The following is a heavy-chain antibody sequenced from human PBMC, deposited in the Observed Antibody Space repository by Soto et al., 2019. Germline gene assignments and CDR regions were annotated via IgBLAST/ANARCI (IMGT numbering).Heavy chain of an antibody. CDR3: VRENYSNYVYYYYYYGMDV. CDR1: GYSISSGYY. D-gene: IGHD4-4*01. CDR2: IYHSGST. V-gene: IGHV4-38-2*02. Sequence: PETLSLTCAVSGYSISSGYYWGWIRQPPGKGLEWIGSIYHSGSTYYNPSLKSRVTISVDTSKNQFSLKLSSVTAADTAVYYCVRENYSNYVYYYYYYGMDVWGQGTTVTVS. J-gene: IGHJ6*02.